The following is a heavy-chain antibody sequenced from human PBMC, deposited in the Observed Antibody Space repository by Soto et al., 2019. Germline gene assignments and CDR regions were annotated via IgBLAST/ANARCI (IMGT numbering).Heavy chain of an antibody. CDR2: ISYDGSET. CDR1: VFTFSNFA. D-gene: IGHD2-2*01. J-gene: IGHJ5*02. Sequence: QVQLVESGGGVVQPGRSLRLSCAASVFTFSNFAMHWVRQAPGKGLEWVAFISYDGSETYYADSVKGRFTISRDNSNNTLYLQRNSLRAEDTAVYYWARHRSIGEDQPGFISWGQGNLVTVSS. CDR3: ARHRSIGEDQPGFIS. V-gene: IGHV3-30*14.